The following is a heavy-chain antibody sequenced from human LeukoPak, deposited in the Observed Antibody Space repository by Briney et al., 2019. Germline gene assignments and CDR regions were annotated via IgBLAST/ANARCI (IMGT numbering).Heavy chain of an antibody. D-gene: IGHD6-13*01. CDR1: GYTFTGYY. CDR2: INPNSGGT. Sequence: ASVKVSCKAFGYTFTGYYMHWVRQAPGQGLEWMGWINPNSGGTNYAQKFQGRVTMTRDTSISTAYMELSRLRSDDTAVYYCARSGTEVDWFDPWGQGTLVTVSS. V-gene: IGHV1-2*02. CDR3: ARSGTEVDWFDP. J-gene: IGHJ5*02.